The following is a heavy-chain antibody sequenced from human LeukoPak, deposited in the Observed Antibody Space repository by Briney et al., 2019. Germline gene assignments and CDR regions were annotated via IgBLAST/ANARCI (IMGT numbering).Heavy chain of an antibody. Sequence: SETLSLTCSISDDSINNDRYFWAWIRQPPGKGLEWIGYIYYSGSTNYNPSLKSRVTISVDTSKNQFSLKLSSVTAADTAVYYCARDRAASSGWAFDAFDIWGQGAMVTVSS. CDR1: DDSINNDRYF. CDR2: IYYSGST. J-gene: IGHJ3*02. D-gene: IGHD6-19*01. CDR3: ARDRAASSGWAFDAFDI. V-gene: IGHV4-61*01.